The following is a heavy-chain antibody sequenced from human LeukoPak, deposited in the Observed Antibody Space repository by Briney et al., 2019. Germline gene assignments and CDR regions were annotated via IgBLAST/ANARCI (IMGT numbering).Heavy chain of an antibody. J-gene: IGHJ4*02. CDR3: AKREAVAAMSDVDY. CDR2: IQHGGGNQ. Sequence: GGSLRLSCAASGFIVNNYYIHWARQAPGKGLEWVASIQHGGGNQYYVDSVKGRFSISRDNSKNTVYLQMNSLRTEDTAVYYCAKREAVAAMSDVDYWGQGTLVTVSS. V-gene: IGHV3-30*02. D-gene: IGHD6-19*01. CDR1: GFIVNNYY.